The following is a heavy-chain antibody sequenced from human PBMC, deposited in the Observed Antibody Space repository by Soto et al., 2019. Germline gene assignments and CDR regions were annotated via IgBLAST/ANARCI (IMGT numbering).Heavy chain of an antibody. Sequence: QITLKESGPTLVKPTQPLTLTCTFSGFSLSTSGVGVGWIRQPPGKALEWLALIYWDDDKRYSPSLKSRLTITKDTSKNQVVLTMTNMDPVDTATYYCAHRRPYGDYVAGWFDPWGQGTLVTVSS. CDR2: IYWDDDK. V-gene: IGHV2-5*02. CDR3: AHRRPYGDYVAGWFDP. J-gene: IGHJ5*02. D-gene: IGHD4-17*01. CDR1: GFSLSTSGVG.